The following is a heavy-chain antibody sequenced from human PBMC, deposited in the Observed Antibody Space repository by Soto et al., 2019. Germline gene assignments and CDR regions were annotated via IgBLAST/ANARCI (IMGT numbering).Heavy chain of an antibody. CDR1: GGTFSSYA. D-gene: IGHD3-22*01. V-gene: IGHV1-69*13. J-gene: IGHJ6*02. CDR3: GNYYDSSGMRYYYYGMDV. Sequence: SVKVSCKASGGTFSSYAISWVRQAPGQGLEWMGGIIPIFGTANYAQKFQGRVTITADESTSTAYTELSSLRSEDTAVYYCGNYYDSSGMRYYYYGMDVWGQGTTVTVSS. CDR2: IIPIFGTA.